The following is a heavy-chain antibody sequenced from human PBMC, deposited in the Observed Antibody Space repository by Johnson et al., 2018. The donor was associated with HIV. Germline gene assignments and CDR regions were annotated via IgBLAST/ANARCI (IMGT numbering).Heavy chain of an antibody. CDR2: IRYDGSNK. CDR3: AKSKSLGGAGYQPHDAFDI. D-gene: IGHD3-9*01. Sequence: QVQLVESGGGVVQAGRSLRLSCAASGFTFSSYAMHWVRQAPGKGLEWVAFIRYDGSNKYYADSVKGRFTISRDNSKNKLYLQMNSLRAEDTAVYYCAKSKSLGGAGYQPHDAFDIWGQGTMVTVSS. V-gene: IGHV3-30*02. J-gene: IGHJ3*02. CDR1: GFTFSSYA.